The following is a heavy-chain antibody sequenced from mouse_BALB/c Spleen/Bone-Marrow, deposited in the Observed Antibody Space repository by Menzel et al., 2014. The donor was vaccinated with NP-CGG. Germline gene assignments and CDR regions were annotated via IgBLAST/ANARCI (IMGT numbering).Heavy chain of an antibody. CDR1: GYTFTGYT. V-gene: IGHV1-4*01. J-gene: IGHJ4*01. Sequence: QVQLQQSGAELARPGASVKMSCEASGYTFTGYTVHWVKQRPGQGLEWIGYINPSSGYTNYNQKFKDRATLTADKSSSTAYMQLSSLTPEDSAVYYCARDVIFYDYDEDYCSMDYWGQGTSVTVSS. D-gene: IGHD2-4*01. CDR2: INPSSGYT. CDR3: ARDVIFYDYDEDYCSMDY.